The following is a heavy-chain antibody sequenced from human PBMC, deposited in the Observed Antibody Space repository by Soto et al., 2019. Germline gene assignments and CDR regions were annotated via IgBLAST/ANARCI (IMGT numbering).Heavy chain of an antibody. J-gene: IGHJ3*02. CDR2: IGTAGDT. CDR1: GFTFSSYD. CDR3: ARELIDRDYGAFDI. D-gene: IGHD4-17*01. Sequence: EVQLVESGGGLVQPGGSLRLSCAASGFTFSSYDMHWVRQATGKGLEWVSAIGTAGDTYYPGSVKGRFTISRENAKNSLYVQMNSLRAGDTAVYYCARELIDRDYGAFDIWGQGTMVTVSS. V-gene: IGHV3-13*01.